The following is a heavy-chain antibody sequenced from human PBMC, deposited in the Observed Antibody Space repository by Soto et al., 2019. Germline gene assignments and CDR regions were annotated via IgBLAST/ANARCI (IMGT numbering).Heavy chain of an antibody. V-gene: IGHV1-3*05. D-gene: IGHD2-21*02. Sequence: QVQLVKSGAEEKKPGASVNVSCKASGYTFTSYAMHWVRPAPGQSLEWMGWITAGNGNTKYSQKFQGRVTITRDTSASTAYMELILLRSEDTAVYYCARSIVVVTALYYWGQGTLVTVYS. CDR1: GYTFTSYA. J-gene: IGHJ4*02. CDR3: ARSIVVVTALYY. CDR2: ITAGNGNT.